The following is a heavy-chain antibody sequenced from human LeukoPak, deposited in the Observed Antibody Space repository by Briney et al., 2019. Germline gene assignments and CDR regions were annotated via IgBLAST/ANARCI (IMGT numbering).Heavy chain of an antibody. CDR1: GGSISSSSYY. CDR3: ARGRAAVDQIEDAFDI. J-gene: IGHJ3*02. CDR2: IYYSGST. Sequence: PSETLSLTCTVSGGSISSSSYYWGWIRQPPGKGLEWIGSIYYSGSTYYNPSLKSRVTISVDTSKNQFSLKLSSVTAADTAVYYCARGRAAVDQIEDAFDIWGQGTMVTVSS. V-gene: IGHV4-39*07. D-gene: IGHD6-19*01.